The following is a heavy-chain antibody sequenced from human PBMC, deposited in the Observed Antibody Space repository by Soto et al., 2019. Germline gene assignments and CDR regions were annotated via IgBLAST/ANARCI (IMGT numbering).Heavy chain of an antibody. Sequence: QVQLVESGGGVVQPGRSLRLSCAASGFTFSSYAMNWVRQAPGKGLEWVAQISYDGSSEYYADSVKGRLTISRDSSKNTLYLQMNGLGAADTAVYYCGRCTSTSCHLGSDYWGQGTLVTVSS. CDR2: ISYDGSSE. J-gene: IGHJ4*02. D-gene: IGHD2-2*01. V-gene: IGHV3-30-3*01. CDR3: GRCTSTSCHLGSDY. CDR1: GFTFSSYA.